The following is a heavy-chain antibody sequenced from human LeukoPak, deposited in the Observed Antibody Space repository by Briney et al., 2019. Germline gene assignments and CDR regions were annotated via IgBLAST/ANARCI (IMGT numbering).Heavy chain of an antibody. V-gene: IGHV3-23*01. D-gene: IGHD5-12*01. CDR3: AKGSVLWLRGYYYGMDV. CDR2: ISGSGGST. J-gene: IGHJ6*02. Sequence: QTGGSLRLSCAASGFTFSSYAMSRVRQAPGKGLEWVSAISGSGGSTYYADSVKGRFTISRDNSKNTLYLQMNSLRAGDTAVYYGAKGSVLWLRGYYYGMDVWGQGTTVTVSS. CDR1: GFTFSSYA.